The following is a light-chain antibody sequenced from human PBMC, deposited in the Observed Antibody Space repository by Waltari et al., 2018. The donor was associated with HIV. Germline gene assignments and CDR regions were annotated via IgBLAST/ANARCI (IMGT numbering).Light chain of an antibody. CDR1: SLRNYY. CDR2: GTN. CDR3: NARDSSGSHP. V-gene: IGLV3-19*01. Sequence: SELTQDPAVSVALGQTVRITCQGDSLRNYYASWYQQHPGQAPVVVIYGTNNRPSGIPERFSGSSSGNTASLTSAGAQAEEEADYYCNARDSSGSHPFGGGTKLTVL. J-gene: IGLJ2*01.